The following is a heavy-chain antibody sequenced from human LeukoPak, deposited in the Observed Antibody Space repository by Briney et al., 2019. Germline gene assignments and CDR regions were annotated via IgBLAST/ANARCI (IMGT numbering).Heavy chain of an antibody. CDR1: GFTFSSYG. CDR3: ARDPDYYDSSGYYYY. Sequence: QGGRSLRLSCAASGFTFSSYGMHWVRQAPGKGLEWVAVISYDGSNKYYADSVKGRFTISRDNSKNTLYLQMNSLRAEDTAVYYCARDPDYYDSSGYYYYWGQGTLVTVSS. V-gene: IGHV3-30*03. CDR2: ISYDGSNK. J-gene: IGHJ4*02. D-gene: IGHD3-22*01.